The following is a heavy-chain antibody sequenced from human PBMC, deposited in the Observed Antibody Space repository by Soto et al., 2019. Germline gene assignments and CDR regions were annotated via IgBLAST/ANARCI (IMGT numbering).Heavy chain of an antibody. V-gene: IGHV3-9*01. D-gene: IGHD3-3*01. CDR3: AKAGGDITIFGVVIIPDAFDI. Sequence: SLRLSCADSGFTFDDYAMHWVRQAPGKGLEWVSGISRNSGSIGYAGSVKGRFTISRDNAKNSLYLQMNSLRAEDTALYYCAKAGGDITIFGVVIIPDAFDIWGQGTMVTVSS. J-gene: IGHJ3*02. CDR2: ISRNSGSI. CDR1: GFTFDDYA.